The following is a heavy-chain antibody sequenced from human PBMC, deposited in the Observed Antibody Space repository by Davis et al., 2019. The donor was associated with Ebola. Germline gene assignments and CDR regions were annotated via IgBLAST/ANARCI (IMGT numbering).Heavy chain of an antibody. V-gene: IGHV1-2*04. D-gene: IGHD6-13*01. CDR1: GYTFTGYY. CDR2: INPNSGGT. CDR3: ARELSSWDKLGFLDYYGMDV. J-gene: IGHJ6*02. Sequence: ASVKVSCKASGYTFTGYYMHWVRQAPGQGLEWMGWINPNSGGTNYAQKFQGWVTMTRDTSISTAYMELSRLRSDDTAVYYCARELSSWDKLGFLDYYGMDVWGQGTTVTASS.